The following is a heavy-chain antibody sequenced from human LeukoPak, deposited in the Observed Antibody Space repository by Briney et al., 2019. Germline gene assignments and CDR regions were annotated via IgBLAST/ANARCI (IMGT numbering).Heavy chain of an antibody. CDR2: ISSSSSYI. CDR3: ARDRGIAAAGPVNWFDP. Sequence: GGSLRLSCAASGFTFISYSMNWVRQAPGKGLEWVSSISSSSSYIYYADSVKGRFTISRDNAKNSLYLQMNSLRAEDTAVYYCARDRGIAAAGPVNWFDPWGQGTLVTVSS. D-gene: IGHD6-13*01. CDR1: GFTFISYS. V-gene: IGHV3-21*01. J-gene: IGHJ5*02.